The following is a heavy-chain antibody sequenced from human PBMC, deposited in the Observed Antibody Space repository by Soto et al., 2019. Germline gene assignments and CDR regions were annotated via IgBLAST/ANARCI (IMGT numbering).Heavy chain of an antibody. D-gene: IGHD3-9*01. V-gene: IGHV4-31*03. CDR2: MYYSGSS. CDR3: SRSGYYCYYMDV. CDR1: GGSISGGGSY. J-gene: IGHJ6*03. Sequence: SETLSLTCTVSGGSISGGGSYWSWIRQRPGKGLEWIGYMYYSGSSHYNPSLKGRVTLSVDTSKNQVSLSLTSVTAADTAVYYCSRSGYYCYYMDVWGKGTTVTVSS.